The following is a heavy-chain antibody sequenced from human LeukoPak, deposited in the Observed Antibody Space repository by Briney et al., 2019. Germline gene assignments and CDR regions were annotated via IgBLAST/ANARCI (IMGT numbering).Heavy chain of an antibody. CDR3: ARGRIAKIVVVHSFSYGMDV. CDR2: INDYAGDS. D-gene: IGHD3-22*01. J-gene: IGHJ6*02. V-gene: IGHV4-34*01. Sequence: AETLSLIRSVFGGSFTDYFWTCIRHSPGKGLEWIGEINDYAGDSKYNPSLNSRVSISREKSKNQLYLELRSVTAADTAVYYCARGRIAKIVVVHSFSYGMDVWGQGTTVTVSS. CDR1: GGSFTDYF.